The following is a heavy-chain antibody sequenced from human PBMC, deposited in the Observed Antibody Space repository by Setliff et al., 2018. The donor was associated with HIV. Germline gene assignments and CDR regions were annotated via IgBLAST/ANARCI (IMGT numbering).Heavy chain of an antibody. J-gene: IGHJ6*02. CDR1: GGSISRKTSY. V-gene: IGHV4-39*07. CDR2: LYHSGSP. CDR3: ARPVSKYFYGMDV. Sequence: SSETLSLTCDVSGGSISRKTSYWGWIRQPPGKGLEWIGTLYHSGSPIYNSSLKSRVTISGDPSNNQLSLSLSSVTAADTAVYYCARPVSKYFYGMDVWGLGTTVTVSS.